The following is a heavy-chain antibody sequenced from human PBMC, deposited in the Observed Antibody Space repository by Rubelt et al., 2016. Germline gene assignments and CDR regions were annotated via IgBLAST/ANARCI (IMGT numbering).Heavy chain of an antibody. V-gene: IGHV3-30*03. Sequence: GKGLEWVAVISYDGSNKYYADSVKGRFTISRDNSKNTLYLQMNSLRAEDTAVYYCARDPGLITGTTGGWVYYYYYMDVWGKGTTVTVSS. CDR3: ARDPGLITGTTGGWVYYYYYMDV. D-gene: IGHD1-7*01. J-gene: IGHJ6*03. CDR2: ISYDGSNK.